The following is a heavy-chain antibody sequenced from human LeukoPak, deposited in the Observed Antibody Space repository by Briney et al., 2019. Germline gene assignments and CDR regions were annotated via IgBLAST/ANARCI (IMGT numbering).Heavy chain of an antibody. V-gene: IGHV4-34*01. D-gene: IGHD3-22*01. CDR1: GGSFSGYY. Sequence: SETLSLTCAVYGGSFSGYYSSWIRQPPGKGLEWIGEINHSGSTNYNPSLKSRVTISVDTSKNQFSLKLSSVTAADTAVYYCARASSGYYWDFDFWGQGTLVTVSS. CDR3: ARASSGYYWDFDF. J-gene: IGHJ4*02. CDR2: INHSGST.